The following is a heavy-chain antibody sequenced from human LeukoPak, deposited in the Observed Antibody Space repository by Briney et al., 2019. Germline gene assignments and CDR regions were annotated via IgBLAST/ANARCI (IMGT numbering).Heavy chain of an antibody. J-gene: IGHJ4*02. D-gene: IGHD1-1*01. CDR3: ATDRQDWNDAGNFDY. Sequence: ASVKVSCKVSGYTLTELSMHWVRQAPGKGLEWMGGFDPEDGETIYAQKFQGRVTMTEDTSTDTAYMEQSSLRSEDTAVYYCATDRQDWNDAGNFDYWGQGTLVTVSS. CDR2: FDPEDGET. CDR1: GYTLTELS. V-gene: IGHV1-24*01.